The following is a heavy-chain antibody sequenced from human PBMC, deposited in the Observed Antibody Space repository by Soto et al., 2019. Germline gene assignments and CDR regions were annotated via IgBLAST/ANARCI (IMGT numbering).Heavy chain of an antibody. D-gene: IGHD4-17*01. Sequence: EVQLVESGGGLVQPGGSLRLSCSASGFTFSTYAMYWVRQAPGKRLECVSGINSHGGNTYYADSVKGRFTISRDNSKHTLYLQMSSLRLEDTAVYYCVKVPTTAVTRFYGMDVWGQGTTVTVSS. CDR3: VKVPTTAVTRFYGMDV. CDR2: INSHGGNT. V-gene: IGHV3-64D*06. J-gene: IGHJ6*02. CDR1: GFTFSTYA.